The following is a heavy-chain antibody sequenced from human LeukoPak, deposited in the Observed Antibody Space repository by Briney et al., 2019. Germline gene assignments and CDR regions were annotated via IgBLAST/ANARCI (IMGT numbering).Heavy chain of an antibody. D-gene: IGHD6-13*01. CDR3: AKDGSWTYYFDY. J-gene: IGHJ4*02. CDR2: ISGSGGST. CDR1: GFTFSTNY. Sequence: GGSLRLSCAASGFTFSTNYMSWVRQAPGKGLEWVSAISGSGGSTYYADSVKGRFTISRDNSKNTLYLQMNSLRAEDTAVYYCAKDGSWTYYFDYWGQGTLVTVSS. V-gene: IGHV3-23*01.